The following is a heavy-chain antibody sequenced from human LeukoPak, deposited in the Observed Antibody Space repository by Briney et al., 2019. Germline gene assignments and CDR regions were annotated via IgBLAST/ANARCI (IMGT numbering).Heavy chain of an antibody. CDR2: INHSGST. D-gene: IGHD6-19*01. CDR3: ASEYSSGRRFDY. J-gene: IGHJ4*02. Sequence: SETLSLTCAVYGGSFSGYYWSWIRQPPGKGLEWIGEINHSGSTNYNPSLKSRATISVDTSKNQFSLKLSSVTAADTAVYYCASEYSSGRRFDYWGQGTLVTVSS. V-gene: IGHV4-34*01. CDR1: GGSFSGYY.